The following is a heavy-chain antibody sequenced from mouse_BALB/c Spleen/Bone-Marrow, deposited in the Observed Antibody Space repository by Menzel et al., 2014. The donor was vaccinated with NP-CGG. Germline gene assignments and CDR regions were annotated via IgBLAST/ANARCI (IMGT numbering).Heavy chain of an antibody. Sequence: QVQLQQSGAELARPGASVKLSCKASAYTFTSYWMQWVKQRPGQGLEWIGAIYPGDGDTRYTQKFKGKATLTADKSSSTAYMQLSSLASEDSAVYYCAGGYYYGSACGWYFDVWGAGTTVTVSS. J-gene: IGHJ1*01. CDR3: AGGYYYGSACGWYFDV. D-gene: IGHD1-1*01. CDR2: IYPGDGDT. V-gene: IGHV1-87*01. CDR1: AYTFTSYW.